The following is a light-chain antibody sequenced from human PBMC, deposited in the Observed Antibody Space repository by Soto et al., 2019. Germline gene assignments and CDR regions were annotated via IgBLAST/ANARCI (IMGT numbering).Light chain of an antibody. J-gene: IGKJ1*01. CDR2: GAS. V-gene: IGKV3-15*01. CDR3: LHYNNWPPWT. Sequence: DIMMTQSTATLCVSPGERTTLSCTVRQSVGSNLAWYQQKPGQAPMLLIYGASIRATGIPVRFTGSGSGTEFTLIISSLQSEDFAVYYCLHYNNWPPWTFGQGTKVDI. CDR1: QSVGSN.